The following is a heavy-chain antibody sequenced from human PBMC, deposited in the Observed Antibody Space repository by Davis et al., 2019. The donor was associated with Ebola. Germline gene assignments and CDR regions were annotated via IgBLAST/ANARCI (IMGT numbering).Heavy chain of an antibody. V-gene: IGHV3-23*01. CDR1: GFTVSSNY. CDR3: AKAPEIVVVPAAISFGY. Sequence: GESLKISCAASGFTVSSNYMSWVRQAPGKGLEWVSAISGSGGSTYYADSVKGRFTISRDNSKNTLYLQMNSLRAEDTAVYYCAKAPEIVVVPAAISFGYWGQGTLVTVSS. J-gene: IGHJ4*02. CDR2: ISGSGGST. D-gene: IGHD2-2*01.